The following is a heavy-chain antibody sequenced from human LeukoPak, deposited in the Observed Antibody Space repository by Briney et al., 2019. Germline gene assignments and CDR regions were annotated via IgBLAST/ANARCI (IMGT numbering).Heavy chain of an antibody. CDR1: GFTFSSYG. CDR3: ATESVEMATIPLGY. Sequence: GGTLRLSCAASGFTFSSYGMSWVRQAPGKGLEWVSSISSSSRNIYYADSVKGRFTISRDNAKNSLYLQMNSLRADDTAVYYCATESVEMATIPLGYWGQGTLVTVSS. CDR2: ISSSSRNI. J-gene: IGHJ4*02. D-gene: IGHD5-24*01. V-gene: IGHV3-21*01.